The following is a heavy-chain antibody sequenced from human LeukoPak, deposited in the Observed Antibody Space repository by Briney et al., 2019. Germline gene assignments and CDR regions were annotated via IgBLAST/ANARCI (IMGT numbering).Heavy chain of an antibody. V-gene: IGHV3-11*04. Sequence: GGSLRLSCAASGFTFSDYYMSWIRQAPGKGLEWVSYISSSGSTIYYADSVKGRFTISRDNAKNSLYLQMNSLRAEDTAVYYCEIGGSYIDYYYYMDVWGKGTTVTVSS. D-gene: IGHD1-26*01. CDR2: ISSSGSTI. CDR1: GFTFSDYY. CDR3: EIGGSYIDYYYYMDV. J-gene: IGHJ6*03.